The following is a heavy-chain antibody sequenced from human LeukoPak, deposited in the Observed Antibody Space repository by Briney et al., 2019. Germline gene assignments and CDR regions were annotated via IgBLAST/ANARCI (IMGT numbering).Heavy chain of an antibody. CDR1: GGSISSYY. J-gene: IGHJ5*02. CDR2: IYTSGST. D-gene: IGHD6-6*01. CDR3: ARDQDSSSYHWFDP. Sequence: SETLSLTCTVSGGSISSYYWSWIRQPAGKGLEWIGRIYTSGSTNYNPSLKSRVTMSVDTSKNQFSLKLCSVTAADTAVYYCARDQDSSSYHWFDPWGQGTLVTVSS. V-gene: IGHV4-4*07.